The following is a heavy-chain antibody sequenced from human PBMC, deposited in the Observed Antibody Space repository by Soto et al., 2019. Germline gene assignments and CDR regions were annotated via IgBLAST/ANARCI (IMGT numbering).Heavy chain of an antibody. J-gene: IGHJ6*03. CDR2: IKQDGSEK. CDR3: ARDGAYCGGDCSYYYYYYMDA. Sequence: GGSLRLSCAASGFTFSSYWMSWVRQAPGKGLEWVANIKQDGSEKYYVDSVKGRFTISRDNAKNSLYLQMNSLRAEDTAVYYCARDGAYCGGDCSYYYYYYMDAWGKGTTVTVSS. V-gene: IGHV3-7*01. CDR1: GFTFSSYW. D-gene: IGHD2-21*01.